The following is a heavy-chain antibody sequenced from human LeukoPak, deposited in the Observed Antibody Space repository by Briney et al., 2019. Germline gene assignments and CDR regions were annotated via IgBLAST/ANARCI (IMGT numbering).Heavy chain of an antibody. D-gene: IGHD2-2*01. CDR3: AKGAGPYCGTTSCYNDY. CDR1: GFTFSTYD. Sequence: PGGSLRLSCAASGFTFSTYDMSWVRQAPGKGLECVASISRGGGGSTYYADSVKGRFTISRDTSKNTLYLQMNSLRAEDRAVYYCAKGAGPYCGTTSCYNDYWGQGTLVTVSS. CDR2: ISRGGGGST. J-gene: IGHJ4*02. V-gene: IGHV3-23*01.